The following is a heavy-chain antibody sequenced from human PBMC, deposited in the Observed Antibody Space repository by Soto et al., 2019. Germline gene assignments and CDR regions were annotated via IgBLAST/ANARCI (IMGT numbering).Heavy chain of an antibody. CDR3: VKDMSSEYSSLGREDGLDA. CDR2: INEDGRST. J-gene: IGHJ6*02. D-gene: IGHD5-18*01. Sequence: EVQLVESGGGLVQPGGSLRLSCAASGISLSAYWMHWVRQVPGKGLEWIARINEDGRSTSYMDSVKGRFTISRDNAKNSLFLDMNSLRSEDTALYYCVKDMSSEYSSLGREDGLDAWGQGTTVTVSS. V-gene: IGHV3-74*01. CDR1: GISLSAYW.